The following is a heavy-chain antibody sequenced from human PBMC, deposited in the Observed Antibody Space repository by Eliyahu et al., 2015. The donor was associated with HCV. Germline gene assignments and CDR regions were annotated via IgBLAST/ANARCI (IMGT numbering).Heavy chain of an antibody. CDR1: GGSISSSSYY. D-gene: IGHD3-16*01. Sequence: QLQLQESGPGLVKPSETLSLTCTVSGGSISSSSYYWGWIRQPPGKGLEWIGSIYYSGSTYYNPSLKSRVTISVDTSKNQFSLKLSSVTAADTAVYYCAIQSPSGLYYFDYWGQGTLVTVSS. J-gene: IGHJ4*02. CDR3: AIQSPSGLYYFDY. V-gene: IGHV4-39*01. CDR2: IYYSGST.